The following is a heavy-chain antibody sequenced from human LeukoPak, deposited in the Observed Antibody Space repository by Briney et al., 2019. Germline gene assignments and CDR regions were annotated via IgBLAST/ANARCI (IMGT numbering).Heavy chain of an antibody. J-gene: IGHJ4*02. D-gene: IGHD5-18*01. CDR2: THHSGAT. CDR3: ARSSGRSYGDFDY. Sequence: SSETLSLTCTVSGGSISSSSYYWSWIRQPPGKGLEWLGYTHHSGATSYNPSLKSRGTMSLDTSNNQFSLKLSSVTAADTAVYYCARSSGRSYGDFDYWGQGNLVTVSS. CDR1: GGSISSSSYY. V-gene: IGHV4-61*01.